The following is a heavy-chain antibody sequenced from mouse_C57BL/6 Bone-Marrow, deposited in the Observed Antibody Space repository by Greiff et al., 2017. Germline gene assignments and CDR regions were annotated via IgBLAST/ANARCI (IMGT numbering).Heavy chain of an antibody. V-gene: IGHV5-12*01. J-gene: IGHJ4*01. CDR1: GFTFSDYY. CDR2: ISNGGGST. D-gene: IGHD1-1*01. CDR3: AQKGGINTVVGGYYAMDY. Sequence: EVKVVEPGGGLVQPGGSLKLSCAASGFTFSDYYMYWVRQTPEKRLEWVAYISNGGGSTYYPDTVKGRFTISRDNAKNTLYLQMSRLKSEDTAMYYCAQKGGINTVVGGYYAMDYWGQGTSVTVSS.